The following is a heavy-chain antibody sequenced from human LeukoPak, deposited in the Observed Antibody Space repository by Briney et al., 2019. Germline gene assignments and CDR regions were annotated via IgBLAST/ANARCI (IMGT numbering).Heavy chain of an antibody. V-gene: IGHV4-59*12. CDR1: GGSISPYY. CDR3: AKSNGYGLVDI. J-gene: IGHJ3*02. D-gene: IGHD3-10*01. CDR2: VSYRGHT. Sequence: TASETLSLTCSVSGGSISPYYWSWIRQPPGKGLEWIGYVSYRGHTNYNPSLESRVTISLDTSRNQFSLKLNSVTAADTAVYYCAKSNGYGLVDIWGQGTMVTVSS.